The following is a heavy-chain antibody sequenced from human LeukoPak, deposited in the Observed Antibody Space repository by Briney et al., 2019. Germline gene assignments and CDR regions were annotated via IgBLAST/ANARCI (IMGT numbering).Heavy chain of an antibody. CDR1: GFTFDNYA. CDR2: ISGDGETT. CDR3: ARDVQANNYYFGMDV. J-gene: IGHJ6*02. D-gene: IGHD2/OR15-2a*01. V-gene: IGHV3-43*02. Sequence: PGESLRLSCAASGFTFDNYAIYWVRQGPGKGLEWVSLISGDGETTFYADSVKGRFTISRDNSKTSLYLQMNSLRIEDTGLYFCARDVQANNYYFGMDVWGQGTTVTVSS.